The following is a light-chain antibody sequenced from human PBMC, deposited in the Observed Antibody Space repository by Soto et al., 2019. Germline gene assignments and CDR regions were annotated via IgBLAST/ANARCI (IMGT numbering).Light chain of an antibody. CDR2: SAS. CDR3: QQYGSSLLFT. CDR1: QSVSSSY. J-gene: IGKJ3*01. V-gene: IGKV3-20*01. Sequence: EIVLTQSPGTLSLSPGERATLSCRASQSVSSSYLAWYQQKPGQAPRLLIYSASSRATSIPDSFSGSGSGTDFTLTISRLEPEDFAVYYCQQYGSSLLFTFGPGTKVDIK.